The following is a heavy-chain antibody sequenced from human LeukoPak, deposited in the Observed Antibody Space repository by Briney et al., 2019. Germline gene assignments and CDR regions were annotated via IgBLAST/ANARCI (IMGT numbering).Heavy chain of an antibody. CDR1: AGSFSGDY. CDR3: AGTWGSYRYTDY. J-gene: IGHJ4*02. V-gene: IGHV4-34*01. D-gene: IGHD3-16*02. Sequence: SQTLSLTCAVYAGSFSGDYWSWIRQPPGKGLEWLGEITHSGSTNYNPSLKSRVTISVDTSKNQFSLKLTSVTAADTAVYYCAGTWGSYRYTDYWGQGTLVTVSS. CDR2: ITHSGST.